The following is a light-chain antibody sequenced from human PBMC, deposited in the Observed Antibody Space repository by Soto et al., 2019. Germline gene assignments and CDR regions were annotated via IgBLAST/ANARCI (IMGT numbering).Light chain of an antibody. CDR3: QQYGSSST. CDR1: QSVSSSY. J-gene: IGKJ1*01. V-gene: IGKV3-20*01. Sequence: EIVLTQSPGTLSLFPGGRATLSFRASQSVSSSYLAWYQQKPGQAPRLLIYGASSRATGIPDRFSGSGSGTDFTLTISRLEPEDFAVYYCQQYGSSSTFGQGTKVDIK. CDR2: GAS.